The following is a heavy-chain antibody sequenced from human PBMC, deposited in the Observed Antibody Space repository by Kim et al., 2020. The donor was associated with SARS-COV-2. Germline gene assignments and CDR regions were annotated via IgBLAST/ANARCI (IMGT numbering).Heavy chain of an antibody. D-gene: IGHD3-10*01. CDR1: GFTFSSYE. CDR3: ARASYGETDV. J-gene: IGHJ6*02. V-gene: IGHV3-48*03. Sequence: GGSLRLSCAASGFTFSSYEMNWVRQAPGKGLEWVSYISSSGSTIYYADSVKGRFTISRDNAKNSLYLQMNSLRAEDTAVYYCARASYGETDVWGQGTTVTVSS. CDR2: ISSSGSTI.